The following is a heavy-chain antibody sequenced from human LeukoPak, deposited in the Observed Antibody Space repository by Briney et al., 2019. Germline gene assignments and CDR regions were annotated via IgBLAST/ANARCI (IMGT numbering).Heavy chain of an antibody. Sequence: GGSLRLSCAASGFTFSNYAMSWVRQAPGKGLEWVSTIYGPTDRTHYADFVMGRFTIYRDNSKNTLYLQMTSLRADDTAVYFCTTWVGAHFDFWGQGTLVTVSP. J-gene: IGHJ4*02. V-gene: IGHV3-23*01. CDR1: GFTFSNYA. D-gene: IGHD1-26*01. CDR2: IYGPTDRT. CDR3: TTWVGAHFDF.